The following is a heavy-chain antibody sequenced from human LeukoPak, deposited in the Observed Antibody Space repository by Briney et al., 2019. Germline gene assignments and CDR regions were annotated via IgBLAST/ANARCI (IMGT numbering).Heavy chain of an antibody. V-gene: IGHV1-2*06. Sequence: ASVTVTCKAYGYTFTGYYMHWVRQAPGQGLEWMGRINPNRSGTNYAQKFQGRVTMTRDTSISTAYMELSRLRSDDTAVYYCARGGYDFFYYYYGRDVWGQGTTVTVSS. D-gene: IGHD3-3*01. CDR3: ARGGYDFFYYYYGRDV. CDR2: INPNRSGT. J-gene: IGHJ6*02. CDR1: GYTFTGYY.